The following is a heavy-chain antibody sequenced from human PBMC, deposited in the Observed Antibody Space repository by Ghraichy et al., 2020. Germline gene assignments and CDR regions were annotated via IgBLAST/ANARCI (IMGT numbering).Heavy chain of an antibody. CDR3: ARPEPYSYGPYYFDY. J-gene: IGHJ4*02. D-gene: IGHD5-18*01. CDR2: ISPHSGAT. Sequence: SVKVSCKASGYSFSSYYLHWVRQAPGQGLEWMGWISPHSGATTYAQKFQGRVTMTRDTSISTVYMELSRLRSDDTALYYCARPEPYSYGPYYFDYWGQGTLVTVSS. V-gene: IGHV1-2*02. CDR1: GYSFSSYY.